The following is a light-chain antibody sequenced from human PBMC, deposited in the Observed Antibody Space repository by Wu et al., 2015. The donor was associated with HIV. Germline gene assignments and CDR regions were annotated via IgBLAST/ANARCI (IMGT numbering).Light chain of an antibody. V-gene: IGKV3-11*01. CDR1: QSVSNY. J-gene: IGKJ4*01. CDR2: AAS. CDR3: QQRANWPLT. Sequence: TQSPATLSMSPGERATLSCRASQSVSNYLAWYQQKPGQAPRLLIYAASLRAPGSPARFSGSGSGTDFTLTISSLEPEDFAVYYCQQRANWPLTFGGGTRLDLK.